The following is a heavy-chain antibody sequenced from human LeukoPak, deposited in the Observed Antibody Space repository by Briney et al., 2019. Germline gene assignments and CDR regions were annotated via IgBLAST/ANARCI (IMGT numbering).Heavy chain of an antibody. D-gene: IGHD1-26*01. J-gene: IGHJ4*02. CDR1: GGSISSSNW. CDR3: ASFYSGSRVFDY. CDR2: IYRSGST. V-gene: IGHV4-4*02. Sequence: SGTLSLACAVSGGSISSSNWWSWVRQPPGKGLEWIGEIYRSGSTNYNPSLKSRVTISVDKSKNQFSLKLSSVTAADTAVYYCASFYSGSRVFDYWGQGTLVTVSS.